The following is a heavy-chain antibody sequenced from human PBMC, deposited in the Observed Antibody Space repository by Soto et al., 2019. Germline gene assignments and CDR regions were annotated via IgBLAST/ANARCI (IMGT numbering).Heavy chain of an antibody. CDR1: GFTFSIYA. CDR3: AKHGDCSSTSCYFDY. V-gene: IGHV3-23*01. Sequence: GGSLRLSCAASGFTFSIYAMNWVRQAPGKGLEWVSIISGSGGTTYYADSVKGRFTISRDNSKNTLYLQMNSLRAEDTAVYYCAKHGDCSSTSCYFDYWAQGTLV. D-gene: IGHD2-2*01. J-gene: IGHJ4*02. CDR2: ISGSGGTT.